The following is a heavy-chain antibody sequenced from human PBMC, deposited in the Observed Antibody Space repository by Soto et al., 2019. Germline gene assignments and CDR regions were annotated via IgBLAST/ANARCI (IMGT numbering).Heavy chain of an antibody. CDR2: FYDGST. D-gene: IGHD3-10*01. Sequence: PSETLSLTCIVSGGSITRRSSYWAWIRQPPGKGLEWVGTFYDGSTYHNPSLRSRITIAVDTSKSQFSLKLNSVAAADTAFYYCATTRGLAVGGSFDYWGQGMLVTVSS. J-gene: IGHJ4*02. CDR3: ATTRGLAVGGSFDY. V-gene: IGHV4-39*01. CDR1: GGSITRRSSY.